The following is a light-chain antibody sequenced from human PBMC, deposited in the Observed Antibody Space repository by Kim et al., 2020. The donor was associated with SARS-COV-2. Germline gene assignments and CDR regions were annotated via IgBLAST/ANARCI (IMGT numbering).Light chain of an antibody. Sequence: ELTQPPSASGTPGQRVTISCSGSSSNIGSNTVNWYQQLPGTAPKLLIYSNNQRPSGVPYRFSGSKSGTSASLAISGLQSEDEADYYCAAWDDSLNGVVFGGGTQLTVL. CDR1: SSNIGSNT. CDR3: AAWDDSLNGVV. J-gene: IGLJ2*01. CDR2: SNN. V-gene: IGLV1-44*01.